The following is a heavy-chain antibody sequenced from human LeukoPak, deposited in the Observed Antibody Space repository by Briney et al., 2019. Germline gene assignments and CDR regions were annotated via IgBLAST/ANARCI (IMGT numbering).Heavy chain of an antibody. Sequence: GGSLRLSCAASGFTFSRYGMHWVRQAPGKGLEWVAVISYDGSNKYYADSVKGRFTISRDNSKNTLYLQMNSLRAEDTAVYYCTREITFGVFDVWGQGTVVTVSS. CDR1: GFTFSRYG. CDR2: ISYDGSNK. V-gene: IGHV3-30*03. J-gene: IGHJ3*01. CDR3: TREITFGVFDV. D-gene: IGHD1-14*01.